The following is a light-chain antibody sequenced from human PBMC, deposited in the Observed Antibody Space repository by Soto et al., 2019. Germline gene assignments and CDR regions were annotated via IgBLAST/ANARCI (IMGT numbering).Light chain of an antibody. Sequence: DIQMTQSPSSLSASVGERVTITCRASQRISNYLNWYQQKPGKAPKLLIYAASTLASGFTSRFSGSGSGTDFTLTISSLQPEDFATYYCQQSYSTPWTFGQGTKVEFK. CDR3: QQSYSTPWT. J-gene: IGKJ1*01. V-gene: IGKV1-39*01. CDR1: QRISNY. CDR2: AAS.